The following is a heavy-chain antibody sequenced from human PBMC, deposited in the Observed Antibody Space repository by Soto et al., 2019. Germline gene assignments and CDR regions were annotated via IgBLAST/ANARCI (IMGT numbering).Heavy chain of an antibody. CDR2: ISSSSSTI. CDR3: ARVSLAADPAY. J-gene: IGHJ4*02. Sequence: EVQLVESGGGLVQPGGSLRLSCAASGFTFSSYSMNWVRQAPGKGLEWVSYISSSSSTIYYADSVKGRFTISRDNAKNSLYLQMNSLRAEDTAVYYGARVSLAADPAYWGQGTLVTVSS. CDR1: GFTFSSYS. D-gene: IGHD6-13*01. V-gene: IGHV3-48*01.